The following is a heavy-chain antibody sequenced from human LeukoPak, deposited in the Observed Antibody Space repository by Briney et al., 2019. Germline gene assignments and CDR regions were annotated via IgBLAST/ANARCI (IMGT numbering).Heavy chain of an antibody. J-gene: IGHJ6*02. V-gene: IGHV3-73*01. CDR3: TRLQLGSDV. CDR2: IRSIANSYAT. D-gene: IGHD1-1*01. Sequence: PGGSLRLSRAASGFTFSGSAMHWVRQASGKGLEWVGRIRSIANSYATAYAASVKGRFTISRDDSKNTAYLQMNSLKTEDTAVYYCTRLQLGSDVWGQGTTVTVSS. CDR1: GFTFSGSA.